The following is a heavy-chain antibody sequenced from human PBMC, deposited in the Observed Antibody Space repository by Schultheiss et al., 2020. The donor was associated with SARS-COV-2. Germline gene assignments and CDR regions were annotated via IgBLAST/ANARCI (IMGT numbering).Heavy chain of an antibody. CDR1: GFTFSDYY. CDR3: AREGITIDAYYYYGMDV. Sequence: GESLKISCAASGFTFSDYYMSWIRQAPGKGLEWVAVIWYDGSNKYYADSVKGRFTISRDNSKNTLYLQMNSLRAEDTAVYYCAREGITIDAYYYYGMDVWGQGTTVTVSS. D-gene: IGHD3-9*01. V-gene: IGHV3-33*08. J-gene: IGHJ6*02. CDR2: IWYDGSNK.